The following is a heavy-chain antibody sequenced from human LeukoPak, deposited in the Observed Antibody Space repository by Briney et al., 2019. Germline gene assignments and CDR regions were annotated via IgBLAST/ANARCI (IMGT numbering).Heavy chain of an antibody. V-gene: IGHV1-18*01. Sequence: ASVKVSCKASGYTFTSYGISWVRQAPGRGLEWMGWISAYNGNTNYAQKLQGRVTMTTDTSTSTAYMELRSLRSDDTAVYYCARTQAAGSYNWFDPWGQGTLVTVSS. D-gene: IGHD6-25*01. CDR2: ISAYNGNT. CDR3: ARTQAAGSYNWFDP. CDR1: GYTFTSYG. J-gene: IGHJ5*02.